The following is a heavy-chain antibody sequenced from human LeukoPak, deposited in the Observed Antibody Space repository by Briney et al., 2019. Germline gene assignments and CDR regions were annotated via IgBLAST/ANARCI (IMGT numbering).Heavy chain of an antibody. Sequence: PSETLPLTCTVSGGSISSYYWGWIRQPPGKGLEWVGYIYYSGSTNYNPSLKSRVTISVDTSKNQFSLKLSSVTAADTAVYYCARDNPGYYDSSGFDYWGQGTLVTVSS. CDR3: ARDNPGYYDSSGFDY. J-gene: IGHJ4*02. V-gene: IGHV4-59*01. CDR2: IYYSGST. CDR1: GGSISSYY. D-gene: IGHD3-22*01.